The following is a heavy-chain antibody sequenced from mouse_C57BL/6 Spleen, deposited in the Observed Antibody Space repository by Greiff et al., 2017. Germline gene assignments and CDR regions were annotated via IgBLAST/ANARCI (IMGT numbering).Heavy chain of an antibody. J-gene: IGHJ3*01. D-gene: IGHD2-5*01. V-gene: IGHV1-4*01. CDR1: GYTFTSYT. CDR2: INPSSGYT. CDR3: AREAYYSNYVGWFAY. Sequence: QVQLQQSGAELARPGASVKMSCKASGYTFTSYTMHWVKQRPGQGLEWIGYINPSSGYTKYNQKIKDKATLTADKSSSTAYMQLSSLTSEDSAVYYCAREAYYSNYVGWFAYWGQGTLVTVSA.